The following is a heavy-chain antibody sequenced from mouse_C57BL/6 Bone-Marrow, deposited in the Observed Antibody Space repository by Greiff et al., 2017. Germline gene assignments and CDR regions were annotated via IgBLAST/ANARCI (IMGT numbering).Heavy chain of an antibody. Sequence: QVQLKESGPGILQPSQTLSLTCSFSGFSLSTFGMGVGWIRQPSGKGLEWLAHIWWDDDKYYNPALKSRLTISKDTSKHQVFLKIANVDTADTATYYCARIAADGYYFYYFDYWGQGTTLTVSS. CDR3: ARIAADGYYFYYFDY. CDR1: GFSLSTFGMG. CDR2: IWWDDDK. J-gene: IGHJ2*01. D-gene: IGHD2-3*01. V-gene: IGHV8-8*01.